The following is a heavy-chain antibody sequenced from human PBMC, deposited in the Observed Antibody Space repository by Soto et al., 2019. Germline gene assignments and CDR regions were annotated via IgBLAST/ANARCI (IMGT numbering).Heavy chain of an antibody. V-gene: IGHV3-30*18. CDR3: AKSLAVAAGWFDP. CDR2: ISYDGSNE. J-gene: IGHJ5*02. CDR1: GFTFNTYG. Sequence: LRLSCAASGFTFNTYGMHWVRQAPGKGLEWVAFISYDGSNEYYADSVKGRFTISRDNSKNTVFLQMNSLRGEDTAVYYCAKSLAVAAGWFDPWGQGALVTVSS. D-gene: IGHD6-19*01.